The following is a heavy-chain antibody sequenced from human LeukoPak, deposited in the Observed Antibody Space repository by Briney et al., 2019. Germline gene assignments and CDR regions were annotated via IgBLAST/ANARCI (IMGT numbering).Heavy chain of an antibody. CDR1: GFTFSSYE. CDR3: ARRSPNYYFDY. J-gene: IGHJ4*02. CDR2: ISSSNNYI. V-gene: IGHV3-21*01. Sequence: NPGGSLRLSCAASGFTFSSYEMNWVRQAPGKGLEWVSSISSSNNYIYYADSVKGRFTISRDNAKNSLYLQMNSLRAEDTAVYYCARRSPNYYFDYWGQGTPVTVSS.